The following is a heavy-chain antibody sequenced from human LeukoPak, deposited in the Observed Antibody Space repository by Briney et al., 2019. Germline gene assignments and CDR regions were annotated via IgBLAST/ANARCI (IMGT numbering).Heavy chain of an antibody. CDR3: ARHEGPRGGMATTP. J-gene: IGHJ5*02. Sequence: SETLSLTCTVSGDSISSYYWSWIRQPPGKGLEWIGYMYYSGSTNYNPSLKSRVTISVDTSKNQFSLKLSCVTAADTAVYYCARHEGPRGGMATTPWGQGTLVTVSS. CDR1: GDSISSYY. V-gene: IGHV4-59*08. CDR2: MYYSGST. D-gene: IGHD5-24*01.